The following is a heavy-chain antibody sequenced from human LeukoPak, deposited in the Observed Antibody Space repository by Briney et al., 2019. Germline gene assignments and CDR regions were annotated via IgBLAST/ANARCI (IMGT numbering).Heavy chain of an antibody. Sequence: SETLSLTCTVSGGSISSYYWSWIRQPPGKGLEWIGYIYYSGSTNYNPSLKSRVTISVDTSKNQFSLKLSSVTAADTAVYYCARVAIVVVPAATYYYYYYMDVWGKGTTVTVS. CDR2: IYYSGST. CDR3: ARVAIVVVPAATYYYYYYMDV. CDR1: GGSISSYY. J-gene: IGHJ6*03. V-gene: IGHV4-59*01. D-gene: IGHD2-2*01.